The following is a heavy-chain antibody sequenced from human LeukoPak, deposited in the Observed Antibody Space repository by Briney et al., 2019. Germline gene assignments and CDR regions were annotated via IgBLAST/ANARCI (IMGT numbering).Heavy chain of an antibody. CDR1: GFTFSSYG. J-gene: IGHJ4*02. D-gene: IGHD5-24*01. V-gene: IGHV3-30*02. CDR3: AKVAEMATISGLDY. CDR2: IQYDGSNK. Sequence: PGGSLRLSCAASGFTFSSYGMHWVRQAPGKGLEWVAFIQYDGSNKYYADSVKGRFTISRDNSKNTLYLQMNSLRAEDTAVYYCAKVAEMATISGLDYWGQGTLVTVSS.